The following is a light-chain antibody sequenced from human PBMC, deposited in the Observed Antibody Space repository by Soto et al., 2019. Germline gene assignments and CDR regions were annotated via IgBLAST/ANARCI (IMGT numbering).Light chain of an antibody. CDR1: SSDIGRYNY. J-gene: IGLJ1*01. V-gene: IGLV2-8*01. Sequence: QSALAQPPSASGSPGQSVTISCTGTSSDIGRYNYVSWYQHHPDKAPKLIIYEVSKRPSGVPDRFSGSKSDNTASLTVSGVQAEDEADYSCSSYGGRNTFVFGTGTKVTVL. CDR2: EVS. CDR3: SSYGGRNTFV.